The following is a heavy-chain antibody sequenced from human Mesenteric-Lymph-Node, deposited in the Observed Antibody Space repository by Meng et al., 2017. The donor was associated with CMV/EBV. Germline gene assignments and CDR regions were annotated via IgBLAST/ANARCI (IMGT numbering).Heavy chain of an antibody. CDR1: GGSISSSSYY. D-gene: IGHD6-13*01. V-gene: IGHV4-39*07. Sequence: SETLSLTCTVSGGSISSSSYYWGWFRRPPGKGLEWIASIYYSGSTYYNPSLKSRVTISVDTSKNQFSLKLSSVTAADTAVYYCARGFASSSSWYVDYWGQGTLVTVSS. CDR3: ARGFASSSSWYVDY. CDR2: IYYSGST. J-gene: IGHJ4*02.